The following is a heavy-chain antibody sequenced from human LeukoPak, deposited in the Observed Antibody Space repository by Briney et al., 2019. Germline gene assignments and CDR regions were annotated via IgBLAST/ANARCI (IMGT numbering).Heavy chain of an antibody. D-gene: IGHD6-19*01. CDR1: GFTFRSHE. V-gene: IGHV3-48*03. Sequence: PGGSLRLSCPVSGFTFRSHEMNWVRQAPGKGLEWISYISTSGSIIYYADSVKGRFTISRDNARNSLFLQMGSLKVEDTAVYYCARASYNSDWYFDQWGQGTLVTVSS. CDR3: ARASYNSDWYFDQ. CDR2: ISTSGSII. J-gene: IGHJ4*02.